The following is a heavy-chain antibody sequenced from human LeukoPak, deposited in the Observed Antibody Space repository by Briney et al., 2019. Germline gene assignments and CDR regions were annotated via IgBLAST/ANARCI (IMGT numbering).Heavy chain of an antibody. D-gene: IGHD3-10*01. Sequence: GRSLRLSCAASGFTFDDYAMHWVRQAPGKGLEWVSGISWNSGSIGYADSVKGRFTISRDNAKNSLYLQMNSLRAEDTALYYCARGVTYYYGSGSPYYFDYWGQGTLVTVSS. V-gene: IGHV3-9*01. J-gene: IGHJ4*02. CDR2: ISWNSGSI. CDR1: GFTFDDYA. CDR3: ARGVTYYYGSGSPYYFDY.